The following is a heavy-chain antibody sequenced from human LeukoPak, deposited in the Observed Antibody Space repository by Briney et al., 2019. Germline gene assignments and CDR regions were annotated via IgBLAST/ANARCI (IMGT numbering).Heavy chain of an antibody. V-gene: IGHV3-66*01. CDR3: ARSPTMVRFVRKDTRYYFDY. J-gene: IGHJ4*02. D-gene: IGHD3-10*01. CDR2: IYSGGST. CDR1: GFTVSSNY. Sequence: GGSLRLSCAASGFTVSSNYMSWVRQAPGKGLEWVSVIYSGGSTYYADSVKGRFAISRDNSKNTLYLQMNSLRAEDTAVYYCARSPTMVRFVRKDTRYYFDYWSQGTLVTVSS.